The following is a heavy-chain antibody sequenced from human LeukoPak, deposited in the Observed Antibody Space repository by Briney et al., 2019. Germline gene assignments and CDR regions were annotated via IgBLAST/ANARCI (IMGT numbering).Heavy chain of an antibody. D-gene: IGHD4-11*01. CDR1: EFTFSSYP. J-gene: IGHJ4*02. V-gene: IGHV3-30*01. CDR3: AKDWSLFSADYIFDL. CDR2: ISHDGSAK. Sequence: HPGRALRLSCAASEFTFSSYPMHWVRQPPGKGLEWVAIISHDGSAKSYADSVKGRFTISRDNSKNTLSLQMNSLRVEDTAMYYCAKDWSLFSADYIFDLWGQGTLVTVSS.